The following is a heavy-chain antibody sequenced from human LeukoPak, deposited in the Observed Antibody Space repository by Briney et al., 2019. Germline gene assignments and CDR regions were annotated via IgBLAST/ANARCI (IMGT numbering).Heavy chain of an antibody. CDR3: ARGAIYDYSNYNYYGMDV. D-gene: IGHD4-11*01. V-gene: IGHV1-18*01. Sequence: ASVKVSCKASGYTFTSYGISWVRQAPGQGLEWMGWISAYNGNTNYAQKFQGRVTMTRNTSISTAYMELSSLRSEDTAVYYCARGAIYDYSNYNYYGMDVWGQGTTVTASS. CDR1: GYTFTSYG. J-gene: IGHJ6*02. CDR2: ISAYNGNT.